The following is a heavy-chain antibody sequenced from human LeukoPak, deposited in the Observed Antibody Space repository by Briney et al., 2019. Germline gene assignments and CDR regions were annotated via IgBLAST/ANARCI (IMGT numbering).Heavy chain of an antibody. Sequence: SETLSLTCTVSGGSISSSSYYWGWIRQPPGKGLEWIGSIYYSGSTYYNPSLKSRVTISVDTSKNQFSLKLSSVTAADTAVYYCARGRSSWYFFDYWGQGTLVTVPS. V-gene: IGHV4-39*07. J-gene: IGHJ4*02. D-gene: IGHD6-13*01. CDR2: IYYSGST. CDR1: GGSISSSSYY. CDR3: ARGRSSWYFFDY.